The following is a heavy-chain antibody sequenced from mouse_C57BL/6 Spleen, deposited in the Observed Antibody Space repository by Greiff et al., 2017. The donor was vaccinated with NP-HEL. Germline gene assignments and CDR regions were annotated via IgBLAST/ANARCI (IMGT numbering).Heavy chain of an antibody. Sequence: QVQLQQSGAELVRPGASVTLSCKASGYTFTDYEMHWVKQTPVHGLEWIGAIDPETGGTAYNQKFKGKAILTADKSSSTAYMELRSLTSEDSAVYYCTRGGYDGYPSWVAYWGQGTLVTVSA. CDR2: IDPETGGT. CDR1: GYTFTDYE. V-gene: IGHV1-15*01. D-gene: IGHD2-3*01. CDR3: TRGGYDGYPSWVAY. J-gene: IGHJ3*01.